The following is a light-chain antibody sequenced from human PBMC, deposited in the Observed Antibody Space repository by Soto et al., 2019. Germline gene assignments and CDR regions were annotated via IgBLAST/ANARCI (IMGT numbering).Light chain of an antibody. CDR1: SSNIGSNA. Sequence: QSVLTQPPSASGSPGQRVTISCSGSSSNIGSNAVNWYQQLPGTAPTLLIYSNNQRPSGVPDRFSGSKSGNSASLAVNGLQSEDEADYYCAAWDDSLNGPLFGGGTKLTVL. CDR3: AAWDDSLNGPL. CDR2: SNN. J-gene: IGLJ3*02. V-gene: IGLV1-44*01.